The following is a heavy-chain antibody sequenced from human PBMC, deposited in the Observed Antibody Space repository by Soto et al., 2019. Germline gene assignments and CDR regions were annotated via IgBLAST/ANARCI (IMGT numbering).Heavy chain of an antibody. CDR2: IYYSGST. CDR3: ARGVLYYDILTGYYYHPSTFDY. CDR1: GGSISSYY. V-gene: IGHV4-59*01. D-gene: IGHD3-9*01. Sequence: SETLSLTCTVSGGSISSYYWSWIRQPPGKGLEWIGYIYYSGSTNYNPSLKSRVTISVDTSKNQFSLKLSSVTAADTALYYCARGVLYYDILTGYYYHPSTFDYWGQGTLVTVSS. J-gene: IGHJ4*02.